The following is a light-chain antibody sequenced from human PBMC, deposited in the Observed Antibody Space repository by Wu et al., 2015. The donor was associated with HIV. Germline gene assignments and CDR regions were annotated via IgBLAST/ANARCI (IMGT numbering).Light chain of an antibody. J-gene: IGKJ3*01. CDR2: GAY. CDR1: QSFSSGY. V-gene: IGKV3-20*01. Sequence: EIVLTQSPGTLSLSPGERATLSCRASQSFSSGYLAWYQQNAGQAPRLLIYGAYHRATGVQERFSGSGSGTDFTLTISRLEPEDSAVYYCQYYGPSPTFGPGTKVHI. CDR3: QYYGPSPT.